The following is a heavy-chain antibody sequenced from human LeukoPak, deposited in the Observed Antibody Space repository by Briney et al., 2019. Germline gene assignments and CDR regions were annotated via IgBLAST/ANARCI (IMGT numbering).Heavy chain of an antibody. CDR1: GGSLSSYY. V-gene: IGHV4-59*01. D-gene: IGHD5-18*01. J-gene: IGHJ6*02. CDR2: IYYSGST. Sequence: PSETLSLTCTVSGGSLSSYYWSWIRQPPGKGLEWVGYIYYSGSTNYNPSLKSRVTTSVDTSKNQFSLNLSSVTAADTAVYYCARVVSGYSYGYFSYYYGMDVWGQGTTVTVSS. CDR3: ARVVSGYSYGYFSYYYGMDV.